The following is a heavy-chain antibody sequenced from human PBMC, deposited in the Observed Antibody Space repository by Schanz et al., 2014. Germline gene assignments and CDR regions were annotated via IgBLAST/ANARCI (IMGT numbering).Heavy chain of an antibody. J-gene: IGHJ4*02. Sequence: QVQLVQSGAEVHKPGASLKISCKASGYTFTNFFLHWVRQAPGQGLEWMGIINPIGGSTTYAQKFRGADTLTTDTSTDTAYLELTSLRSEDTAVYYCARGSPENMIRGELDYWGQGTLVTGSS. CDR3: ARGSPENMIRGELDY. CDR1: GYTFTNFF. D-gene: IGHD3-10*01. V-gene: IGHV1-46*03. CDR2: INPIGGST.